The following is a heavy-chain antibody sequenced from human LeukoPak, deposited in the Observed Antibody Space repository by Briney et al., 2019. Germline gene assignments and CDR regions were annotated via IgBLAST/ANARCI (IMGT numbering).Heavy chain of an antibody. J-gene: IGHJ4*02. CDR3: ARVVGATDY. CDR2: ISWNSGSI. D-gene: IGHD1-26*01. V-gene: IGHV3-9*01. Sequence: GGSLRLSCAASGFTFDDYAMHWVRQAPGKGLEWVSGISWNSGSIGYADSVKGRFTISRDNAKNSLYLQMNSLRAEDTAVYYCARVVGATDYWGQGTLVTVSS. CDR1: GFTFDDYA.